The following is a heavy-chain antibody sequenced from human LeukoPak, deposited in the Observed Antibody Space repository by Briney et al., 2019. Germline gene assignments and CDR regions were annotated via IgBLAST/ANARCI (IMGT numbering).Heavy chain of an antibody. CDR3: ARETTVTTQKLTRNDAFDI. D-gene: IGHD4-17*01. CDR2: IYYSGST. Sequence: PSQTLSLTCTVSGGSISSGDYYWSWIRQPPGKGLEWIGYIYYSGSTYYNPSLKSRVTISVDTSKNQFSLKLSSVTAADTAVYYWARETTVTTQKLTRNDAFDIWGQGTMVTVSS. CDR1: GGSISSGDYY. V-gene: IGHV4-30-4*01. J-gene: IGHJ3*02.